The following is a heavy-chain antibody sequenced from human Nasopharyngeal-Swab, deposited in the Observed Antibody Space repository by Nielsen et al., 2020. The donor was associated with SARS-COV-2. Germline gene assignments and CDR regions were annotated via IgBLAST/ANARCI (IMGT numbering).Heavy chain of an antibody. J-gene: IGHJ6*02. CDR3: ARSCSSTSCFWNYYGMDV. V-gene: IGHV4-59*13. Sequence: SETLSLTCTVSGGSISSYYWSWIRQPPGKGLEWIGYIYYSGSTNYNPSLKSRVTISVDTSKNQFSLKLSSVTAADTAVYYCARSCSSTSCFWNYYGMDVWGQGTTVTVSS. CDR1: GGSISSYY. CDR2: IYYSGST. D-gene: IGHD2-2*01.